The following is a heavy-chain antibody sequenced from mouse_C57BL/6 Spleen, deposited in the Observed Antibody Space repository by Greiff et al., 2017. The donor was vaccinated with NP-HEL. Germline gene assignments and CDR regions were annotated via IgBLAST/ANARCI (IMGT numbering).Heavy chain of an antibody. D-gene: IGHD2-1*01. J-gene: IGHJ1*03. CDR2: INYDGSST. Sequence: VQLKESEGGLVQPGSSMKLSCTASGFTFSDYYMAWVRQVPEKGLEWVANINYDGSSTYYLDSLKSRFIISRDTAKNILYLQMSSLKSEDTATYYWARVGGKNWAFDVWGTGTTVTVSS. CDR3: ARVGGKNWAFDV. CDR1: GFTFSDYY. V-gene: IGHV5-16*01.